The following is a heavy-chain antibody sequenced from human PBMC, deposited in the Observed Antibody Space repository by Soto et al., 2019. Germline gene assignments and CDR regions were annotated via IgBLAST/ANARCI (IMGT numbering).Heavy chain of an antibody. CDR3: VKDALTTVAYYFDY. CDR1: GFSFDDYG. D-gene: IGHD4-17*01. CDR2: ISRDSRSI. Sequence: PGGSLRLSCEVSGFSFDDYGMHWVRQAPGKGLEWIAGISRDSRSISYGASMKGRFTISRDNAKNSLYLQLNSLRADDTAFYYFVKDALTTVAYYFDYWGQGALVTVSS. V-gene: IGHV3-9*01. J-gene: IGHJ4*02.